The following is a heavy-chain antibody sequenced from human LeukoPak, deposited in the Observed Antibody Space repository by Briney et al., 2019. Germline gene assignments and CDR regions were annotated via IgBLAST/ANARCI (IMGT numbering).Heavy chain of an antibody. CDR2: IIDTGST. CDR1: GGSISSGCYC. D-gene: IGHD3-10*01. J-gene: IGHJ5*02. CDR3: ARSSPTGGWFDP. V-gene: IGHV4-61*01. Sequence: SETLSLTCTVSGGSISSGCYCWIWIRPRPGKGREWIGYIIDTGSTNYKPSLKPRLTMSVDVSKNQISLKLSSVTAADTAVYYCARSSPTGGWFDPWGKGTLVTVSS.